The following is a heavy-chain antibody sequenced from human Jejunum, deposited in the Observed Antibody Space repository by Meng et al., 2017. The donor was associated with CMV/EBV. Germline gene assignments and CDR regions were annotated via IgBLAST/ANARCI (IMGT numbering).Heavy chain of an antibody. D-gene: IGHD2-2*01. V-gene: IGHV3-74*01. CDR1: FTFSRYW. CDR3: ARDCSSTSCYRTGFDP. J-gene: IGHJ5*02. CDR2: INSDGSST. Sequence: FTFSRYWRHWVRQAPGKGLVWVSRINSDGSSTNYADSVKGRFTISRDNAKNTLYLQMNSLRAEDTAVYYCARDCSSTSCYRTGFDPWGQGTLVTVSS.